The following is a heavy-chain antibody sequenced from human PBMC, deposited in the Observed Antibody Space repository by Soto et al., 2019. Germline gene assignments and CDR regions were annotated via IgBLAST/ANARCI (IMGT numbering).Heavy chain of an antibody. CDR2: ISSSSSTI. D-gene: IGHD5-18*01. Sequence: EVQLVESGGGLVQPGGSLRLSCAASEFTFSSYSMNWVRQAPGKGLEWVSYISSSSSTIYYADSVKGRFTISRDNAKNSLYLQMNSLRDEDTAVYYCARVKYSYGYSYGMDVWGQGTTVTVSS. J-gene: IGHJ6*02. V-gene: IGHV3-48*02. CDR1: EFTFSSYS. CDR3: ARVKYSYGYSYGMDV.